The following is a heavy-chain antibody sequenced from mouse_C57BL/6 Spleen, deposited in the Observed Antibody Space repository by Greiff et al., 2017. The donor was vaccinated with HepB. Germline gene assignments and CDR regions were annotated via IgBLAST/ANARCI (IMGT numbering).Heavy chain of an antibody. CDR3: ARRGFPGYFGY. CDR2: ISSGGSYT. V-gene: IGHV5-6*01. CDR1: GFTFSSYG. J-gene: IGHJ2*01. Sequence: EVQGVESGGDLVKPGGSLKLSCAASGFTFSSYGMSWVRQTPDKRLEWVATISSGGSYTYYPDSVKGQFTISRDNAKNTLYLQMSSLKSEDTAMYYCARRGFPGYFGYWGQGTTLTVSS.